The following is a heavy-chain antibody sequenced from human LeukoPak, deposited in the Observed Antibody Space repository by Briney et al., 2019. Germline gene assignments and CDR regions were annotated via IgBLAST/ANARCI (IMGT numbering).Heavy chain of an antibody. Sequence: PGGSLRLSCAASGFTFSSYAMSWVRQAPGKGLEWVSAISGSGGSTYYADSVKGRFTISRDNSKNTLYLQMNSLRAEDTAVYYCAKARYDFWSGYPRYYFDYWGQGTLVTVSS. CDR3: AKARYDFWSGYPRYYFDY. J-gene: IGHJ4*02. V-gene: IGHV3-23*01. CDR2: ISGSGGST. CDR1: GFTFSSYA. D-gene: IGHD3-3*01.